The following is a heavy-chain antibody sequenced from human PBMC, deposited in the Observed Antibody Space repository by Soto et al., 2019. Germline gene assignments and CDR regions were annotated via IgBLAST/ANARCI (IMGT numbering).Heavy chain of an antibody. D-gene: IGHD3-16*01. CDR2: ISGGGGTT. J-gene: IGHJ4*02. Sequence: GSLRLSCAASGFTFSTYAMSWVRQAPGKGLEWVSGISGGGGTTHYAESVRGRFIISRDNSKSTVYLQMNSLRADDTAVYYCAKEGGSIGGWFGRKFDSWGQGTQVTVSS. CDR3: AKEGGSIGGWFGRKFDS. V-gene: IGHV3-23*01. CDR1: GFTFSTYA.